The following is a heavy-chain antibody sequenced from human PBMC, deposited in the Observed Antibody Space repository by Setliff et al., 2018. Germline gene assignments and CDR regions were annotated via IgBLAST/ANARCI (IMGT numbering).Heavy chain of an antibody. D-gene: IGHD6-13*01. CDR2: IYYSRST. CDR1: GGSISSYY. CDR3: ARDNWAAAGIFDY. J-gene: IGHJ4*02. Sequence: NPSETLSLTCTVSGGSISSYYWSWIRQPPGKGLEWIGYIYYSRSTNYNPFLKSRVTISVDTSKNQFSLKLSSVTAADTAVYYCARDNWAAAGIFDYWGQGTLVTVSS. V-gene: IGHV4-59*01.